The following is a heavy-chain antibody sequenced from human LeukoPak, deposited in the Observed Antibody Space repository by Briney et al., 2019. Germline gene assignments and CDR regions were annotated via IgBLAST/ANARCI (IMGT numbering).Heavy chain of an antibody. V-gene: IGHV3-30*02. J-gene: IGHJ1*01. CDR2: IRYDGSNK. CDR1: FG. D-gene: IGHD1-26*01. Sequence: FGMDFLPQALFHGLDRGQIIRYDGSNKYYADSVKGRFTISRDNSKNTLYLQMNSLRAEDTAVYYCAKDLIVGATPDQYFQHWGQGTLVTVSS. CDR3: AKDLIVGATPDQYFQH.